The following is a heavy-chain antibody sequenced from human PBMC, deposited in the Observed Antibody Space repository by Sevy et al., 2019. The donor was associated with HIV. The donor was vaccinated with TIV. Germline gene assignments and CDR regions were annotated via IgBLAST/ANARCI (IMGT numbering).Heavy chain of an antibody. V-gene: IGHV1-69*13. J-gene: IGHJ3*02. CDR3: ASTDYYDSDGYYLYAFDI. D-gene: IGHD3-22*01. CDR2: IIPISATA. CDR1: GGTYSSYA. Sequence: ASVKVSCKAFGGTYSSYAISWVRQAPGQGLEWMGGIIPISATANYAQKFQGRVTITADESTSTAYMEMSGLRSEDTAVYYCASTDYYDSDGYYLYAFDIWGQWTVVTVSS.